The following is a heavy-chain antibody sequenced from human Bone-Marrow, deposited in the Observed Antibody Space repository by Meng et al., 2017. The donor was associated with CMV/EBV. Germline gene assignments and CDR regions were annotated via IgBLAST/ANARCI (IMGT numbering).Heavy chain of an antibody. CDR2: IKEDGSEK. D-gene: IGHD1-26*01. CDR3: ARGAVGPSRFDY. J-gene: IGHJ4*02. CDR1: GFTFSSCW. V-gene: IGHV3-7*03. Sequence: SCGVFGFTFSSCWMNWIRKAPGKGLGWVASIKEDGSEKYYVDSVKGRLTISRDNAKKSLFLQMNSLRVEDMAVYYCARGAVGPSRFDYWGQGTLVTVSS.